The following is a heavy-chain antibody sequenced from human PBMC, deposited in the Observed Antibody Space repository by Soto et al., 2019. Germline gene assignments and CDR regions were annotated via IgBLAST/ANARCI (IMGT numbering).Heavy chain of an antibody. CDR3: AREAPTVTTPTYYYGMDV. CDR1: GYTFTSYG. J-gene: IGHJ6*02. CDR2: ISAYNGNT. D-gene: IGHD4-17*01. Sequence: ASVKVSCKASGYTFTSYGISWVRQAPGQGLEWMGWISAYNGNTNYAQKLQGRVTMTTDTSTSTAYMELRSLRSDDTAVYYCAREAPTVTTPTYYYGMDVWGQGTTVTVS. V-gene: IGHV1-18*04.